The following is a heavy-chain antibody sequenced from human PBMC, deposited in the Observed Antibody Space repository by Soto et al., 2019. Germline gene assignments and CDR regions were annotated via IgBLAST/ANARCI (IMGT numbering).Heavy chain of an antibody. CDR1: GFTFSSYA. CDR2: ISYDGSNK. D-gene: IGHD1-26*01. Sequence: QVQLVESGGGVVQPGRSLRLSCAASGFTFSSYAMHWVRQAPGKGLEWVAVISYDGSNKYYADSVKGRFTISRDNSKNTLYLQMNSLRAEDTAVYYCARAFQDRGWELLGFDYWGQGTLVTVS. V-gene: IGHV3-30-3*01. CDR3: ARAFQDRGWELLGFDY. J-gene: IGHJ4*02.